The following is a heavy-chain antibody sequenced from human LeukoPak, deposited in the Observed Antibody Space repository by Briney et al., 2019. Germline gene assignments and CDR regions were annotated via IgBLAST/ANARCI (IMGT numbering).Heavy chain of an antibody. D-gene: IGHD5-18*01. CDR1: GFTFTSHD. J-gene: IGHJ3*02. Sequence: GGSLRLSCAASGFTFTSHDMNWVRQAPGKRLEWLAYISDAGNTLYYADSVKGRFTISRDDSKNTLYLRMKSLRAEDTAIYYCVKGALRGYSAPGAFDIWGQGTMVTVSS. CDR2: ISDAGNTL. CDR3: VKGALRGYSAPGAFDI. V-gene: IGHV3-23*01.